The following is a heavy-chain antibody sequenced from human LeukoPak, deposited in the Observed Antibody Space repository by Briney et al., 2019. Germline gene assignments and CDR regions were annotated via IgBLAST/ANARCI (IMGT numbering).Heavy chain of an antibody. CDR1: GFTFSSYS. J-gene: IGHJ5*02. D-gene: IGHD5-24*01. V-gene: IGHV3-21*01. CDR2: ISSSSSYI. CDR3: ARDIAQVLVRDGYNL. Sequence: SGGSLRLSCAASGFTFSSYSMNWVRQAPGKGLEWVSSISSSSSYIYYADSVKGRFTISRDNAKNSLCLQMNSLRAEDTAVYYCARDIAQVLVRDGYNLWGQGTLVTVSS.